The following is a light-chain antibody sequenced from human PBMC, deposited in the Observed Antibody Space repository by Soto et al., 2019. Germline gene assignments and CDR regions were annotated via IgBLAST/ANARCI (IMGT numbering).Light chain of an antibody. V-gene: IGKV1-39*01. CDR2: AAS. CDR1: QSISNH. CDR3: QQSYSSPPT. J-gene: IGKJ1*01. Sequence: DIQMTQSPSSLSASVGDRVIITCRASQSISNHLNWYQQKPGKAPKLLIFAASSLQSGVPSRFSGSRSGPDFTLTTSSLQPEDFATYYCQQSYSSPPTFGQGTKVDIK.